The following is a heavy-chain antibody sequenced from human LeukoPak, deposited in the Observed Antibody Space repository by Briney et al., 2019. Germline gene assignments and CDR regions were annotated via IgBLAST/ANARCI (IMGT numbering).Heavy chain of an antibody. CDR3: AKVYGDHRVHYYGMDV. CDR1: GFTFSSYA. D-gene: IGHD4-17*01. CDR2: ISGSAGTT. J-gene: IGHJ6*02. V-gene: IGHV3-23*01. Sequence: TGRSLRLSCAASGFTFSSYAMHWVRQAPGKGLEWVPVISGSAGTTYYADSVKGRFTISRDNSKNTLHLQINSLRAEDTAVYYCAKVYGDHRVHYYGMDVWGQGTTVTVSS.